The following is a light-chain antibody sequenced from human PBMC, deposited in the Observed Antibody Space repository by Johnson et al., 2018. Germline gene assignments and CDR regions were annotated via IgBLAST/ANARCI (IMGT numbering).Light chain of an antibody. J-gene: IGLJ1*01. CDR3: GTWDSSLSAVNV. Sequence: QSVLTQPPSVSAAPGQKVTISCSGSSSNIGNNYVSWYQQLPGTAPKLLIYENNKRPSGIPDRFSGSKSGTSATLGITGLKTGDEADYYCGTWDSSLSAVNVCGTGTKVTVL. V-gene: IGLV1-51*02. CDR1: SSNIGNNY. CDR2: ENN.